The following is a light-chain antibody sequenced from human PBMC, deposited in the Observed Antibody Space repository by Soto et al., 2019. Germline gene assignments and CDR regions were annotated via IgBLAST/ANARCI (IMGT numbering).Light chain of an antibody. J-gene: IGKJ4*01. CDR1: QSVGRNY. CDR2: RAS. Sequence: IVLMQSPDTLSASPGERATLSCRASQSVGRNYLAWYQQKPGQAPRLLIHRASNRATGVPDSFSGSASGTDFTLTISSLEPEDCAVYYCQQYASSPPTFGGGTKVET. CDR3: QQYASSPPT. V-gene: IGKV3-20*01.